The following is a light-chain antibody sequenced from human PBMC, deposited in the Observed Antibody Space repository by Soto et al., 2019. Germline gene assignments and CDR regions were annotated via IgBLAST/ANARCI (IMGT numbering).Light chain of an antibody. CDR2: SNN. CDR3: ATWADGLNSYA. CDR1: SSNIGSNT. V-gene: IGLV1-44*01. J-gene: IGLJ1*01. Sequence: QSVLTQPPSASGTPGQRITISCSGSSSNIGSNTVSWYQQLPQRAPKLLIFSNNQRPSGVPDRFSGSKSGTSASLAISGLQSEDEADYYCATWADGLNSYAFGTGTKLTVL.